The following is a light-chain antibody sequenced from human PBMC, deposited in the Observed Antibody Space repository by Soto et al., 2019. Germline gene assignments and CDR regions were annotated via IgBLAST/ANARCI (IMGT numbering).Light chain of an antibody. CDR2: EVT. CDR1: SSDLGAYNY. V-gene: IGLV2-14*01. Sequence: QSALTQPASVSRSPGQSITISCTGTSSDLGAYNYVSWYQHNPGKAPKLMIYEVTKRPSGVSNRFSGSKSGNTASLTISGLLPEDEAHYYCTSYTSRSALYVFGTGTKLTVL. CDR3: TSYTSRSALYV. J-gene: IGLJ1*01.